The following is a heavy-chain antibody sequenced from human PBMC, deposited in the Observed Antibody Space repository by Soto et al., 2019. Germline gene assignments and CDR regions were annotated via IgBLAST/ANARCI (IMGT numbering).Heavy chain of an antibody. CDR3: ASRDPGTSVDY. CDR2: IYRTGST. J-gene: IGHJ4*02. V-gene: IGHV4-61*08. CDR1: GAALSSGGYF. D-gene: IGHD1-7*01. Sequence: NPSETLSLTCTVSGAALSSGGYFYTWVRQPPGQGLEWIGEIYRTGSTNYNPSLKSRITISLDKSENQFSLKVTSLTAADTAVYYCASRDPGTSVDYWGQGTLVTVSS.